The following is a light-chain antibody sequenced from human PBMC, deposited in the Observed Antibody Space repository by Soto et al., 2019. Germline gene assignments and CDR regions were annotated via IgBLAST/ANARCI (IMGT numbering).Light chain of an antibody. CDR1: SSDVGGYKY. V-gene: IGLV2-14*01. Sequence: QSALTQPASVSGSPGQSITISCTGTSSDVGGYKYVSWYQQHPGKAPKLMIYEVSNRPSGVSNRFSGSKSGNTASLTISGLPAEDEADYYCSSYTSSSTPYVFGTGTKVTVL. CDR2: EVS. CDR3: SSYTSSSTPYV. J-gene: IGLJ1*01.